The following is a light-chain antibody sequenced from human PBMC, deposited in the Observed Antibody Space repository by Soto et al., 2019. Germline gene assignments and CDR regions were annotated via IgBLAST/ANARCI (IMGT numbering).Light chain of an antibody. J-gene: IGLJ2*01. CDR3: AAWDDSLSGVV. CDR2: RNN. Sequence: QAVVTQPPSASGTPGQRVTISCSGSSSNIGSNYVYWYQQLPGTAPKLLIYRNNQRPSGVPDRFSGSKSGTSASLAISGLRSEDEADYYCAAWDDSLSGVVFGGGTKVTDL. CDR1: SSNIGSNY. V-gene: IGLV1-47*01.